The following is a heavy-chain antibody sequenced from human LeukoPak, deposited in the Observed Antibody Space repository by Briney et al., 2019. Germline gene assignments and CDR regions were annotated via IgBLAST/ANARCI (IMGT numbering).Heavy chain of an antibody. J-gene: IGHJ4*02. D-gene: IGHD5-18*01. CDR1: GFSFSTSW. Sequence: GGSLRLSCAASGFSFSTSWMTWVRQAPGKGLEWVGRIKSKTDGGTTDYAAPVKGRFTISRDDSKNTLYLQMNSLKTEDTAVYYCTTDNFPRGYSYGFPNYWGQGTLVTVSS. CDR2: IKSKTDGGTT. V-gene: IGHV3-15*01. CDR3: TTDNFPRGYSYGFPNY.